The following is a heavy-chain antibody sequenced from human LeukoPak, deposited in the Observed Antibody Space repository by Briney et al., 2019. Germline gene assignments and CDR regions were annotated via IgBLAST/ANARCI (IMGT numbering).Heavy chain of an antibody. J-gene: IGHJ4*02. CDR3: ARGTGEYLGHYYFDS. Sequence: GASVKVSCKASGYTFTRYAMNWVRQAPGQGLEWMGWINTDTGNPTYAQGFTGRFVFSLDTSVSTAYLQISSLKAEDTAVYYCARGTGEYLGHYYFDSWGQGTLVTVSS. D-gene: IGHD7-27*01. CDR2: INTDTGNP. V-gene: IGHV7-4-1*02. CDR1: GYTFTRYA.